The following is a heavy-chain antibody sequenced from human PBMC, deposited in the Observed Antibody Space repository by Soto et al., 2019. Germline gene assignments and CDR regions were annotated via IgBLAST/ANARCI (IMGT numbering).Heavy chain of an antibody. D-gene: IGHD4-17*01. J-gene: IGHJ4*02. CDR3: AKYRATVTTYFDY. Sequence: GGSLRLSCAAXGFSFSSYAMSWVRQAPGKGLEWVSAISGSGGSTYYADSVKGRFTISRDNSKNTLYLQMNSLRAEDTAVYYCAKYRATVTTYFDYWGQGALVTVSS. V-gene: IGHV3-23*01. CDR1: GFSFSSYA. CDR2: ISGSGGST.